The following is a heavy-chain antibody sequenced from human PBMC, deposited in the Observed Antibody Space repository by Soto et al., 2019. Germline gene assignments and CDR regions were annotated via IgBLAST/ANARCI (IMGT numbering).Heavy chain of an antibody. CDR1: GYSISSGYY. J-gene: IGHJ5*02. D-gene: IGHD3-16*01. CDR3: ARLIQLRSRNWFDP. Sequence: PSETLSLTCAVSGYSISSGYYWGWIRQPPGKGLEWIGSIYHSGSTYYNPSLKSRVTISVDTSKNQFSLKPSSVTAADTAVYYCARLIQLRSRNWFDPWGQGTLVTVSS. CDR2: IYHSGST. V-gene: IGHV4-38-2*01.